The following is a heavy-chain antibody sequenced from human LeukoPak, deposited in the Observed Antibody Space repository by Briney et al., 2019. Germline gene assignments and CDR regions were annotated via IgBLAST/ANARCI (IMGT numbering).Heavy chain of an antibody. D-gene: IGHD2-15*01. V-gene: IGHV1-2*02. Sequence: ASVKVSCKASGYTFTGYYMHWVRQAPGQGLEWMGWINPNSGGTNYAQKFQGRVTMTRDTSISTAYMELSRLRSDDTAVYYFARVSLPPIYMDVWGKGTTVTVSS. CDR3: ARVSLPPIYMDV. CDR1: GYTFTGYY. J-gene: IGHJ6*03. CDR2: INPNSGGT.